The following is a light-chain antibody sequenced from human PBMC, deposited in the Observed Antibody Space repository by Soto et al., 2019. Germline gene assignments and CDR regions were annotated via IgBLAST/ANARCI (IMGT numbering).Light chain of an antibody. Sequence: DIQMTQSPSTLSASVGDRVTITCRASQSITNWLAWYQQKPGEAPKLLIYKASTLESGVPSRFSGSGSGTEFTLTISCLQPDDVATYYCQQYNGYSQFTFGPGTKVDIK. CDR3: QQYNGYSQFT. CDR1: QSITNW. J-gene: IGKJ3*01. CDR2: KAS. V-gene: IGKV1-5*03.